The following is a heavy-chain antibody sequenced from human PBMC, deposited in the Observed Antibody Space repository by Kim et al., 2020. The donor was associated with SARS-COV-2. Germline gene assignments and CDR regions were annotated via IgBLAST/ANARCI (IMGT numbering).Heavy chain of an antibody. CDR2: ISSSSSYT. CDR3: AGGANILLWFGESG. J-gene: IGHJ4*02. D-gene: IGHD3-10*01. Sequence: GGSLRLSCAASGFTFSDYYMSWIRQAPGKGLEWVSYISSSSSYTNYADSVKGRFTISRDNAKNSLYLQMNSLRAEDTAVYYCAGGANILLWFGESGGGQGTLVTISS. CDR1: GFTFSDYY. V-gene: IGHV3-11*05.